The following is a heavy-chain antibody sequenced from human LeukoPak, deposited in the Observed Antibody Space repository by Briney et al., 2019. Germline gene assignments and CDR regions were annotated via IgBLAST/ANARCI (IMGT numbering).Heavy chain of an antibody. CDR3: ARASHWNQLHYFDY. D-gene: IGHD1-1*01. CDR1: GYTFTGYY. V-gene: IGHV1-2*02. J-gene: IGHJ4*02. CDR2: INPNSGGT. Sequence: GASVKVSFKASGYTFTGYYMHWVRQAPGQGLEWMGWINPNSGGTNYAQKFQGRVTMTRDTSISTAYMELSRLRSDDTAVYYCARASHWNQLHYFDYWGQGTLVTVSS.